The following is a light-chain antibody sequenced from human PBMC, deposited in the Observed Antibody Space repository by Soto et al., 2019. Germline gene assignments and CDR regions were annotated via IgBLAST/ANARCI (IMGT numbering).Light chain of an antibody. CDR2: AAS. CDR1: QGISKF. Sequence: DNQMTQSPSSLYASVGDSVTITCRASQGISKFLAWYQQIQGKVPKLLIYAASTFQSGVPSRFSGSGSGTDFSLTISSLQPEDVATYYCQKYNRAPFTFGPGTKVNI. J-gene: IGKJ3*01. CDR3: QKYNRAPFT. V-gene: IGKV1-27*01.